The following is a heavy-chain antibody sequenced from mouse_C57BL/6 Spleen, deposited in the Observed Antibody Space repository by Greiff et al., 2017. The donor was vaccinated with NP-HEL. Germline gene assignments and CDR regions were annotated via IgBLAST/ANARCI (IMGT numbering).Heavy chain of an antibody. J-gene: IGHJ4*01. CDR3: TRDITVVATGAMDY. CDR2: ISSGGDYI. CDR1: GFTFSSYA. D-gene: IGHD1-1*01. Sequence: DVHLVESGEGLVKPGGSLKLSCAASGFTFSSYAMSWVRQTPEKRLEWVAYISSGGDYIYYADTVKGRFTISRDNARNTLYLQMSSLKSEDTAMYYCTRDITVVATGAMDYWGQGTSVTVSS. V-gene: IGHV5-9-1*02.